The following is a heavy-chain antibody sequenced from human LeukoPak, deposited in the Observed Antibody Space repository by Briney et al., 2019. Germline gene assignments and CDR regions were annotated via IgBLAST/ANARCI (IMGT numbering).Heavy chain of an antibody. V-gene: IGHV1-46*01. CDR1: GYTFTSYY. D-gene: IGHD2-21*01. J-gene: IGHJ3*02. Sequence: ASVKVCCKPSGYTFTSYYMHWVRQAPGQGLEWMGIINPSGGSTSYAQKFQGRVTMTRDTSTSTVYMELSSLRSEDTAVYYCARAFTHIVVAIDAFDIWGQGTMVTVSS. CDR3: ARAFTHIVVAIDAFDI. CDR2: INPSGGST.